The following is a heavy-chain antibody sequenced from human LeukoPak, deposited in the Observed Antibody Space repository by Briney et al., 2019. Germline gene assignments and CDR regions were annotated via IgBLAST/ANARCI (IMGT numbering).Heavy chain of an antibody. Sequence: PGGSLRLSCAASGFTFSSYAMSWVRQAPGKGLEWVSAISGSGGNTYYADSVKGRFTMSRDNSKNTLYLQMNSLRAEGTAVYYCARGGGYRFDPFDYWGQGTLVTVSS. CDR2: ISGSGGNT. D-gene: IGHD5-12*01. CDR3: ARGGGYRFDPFDY. CDR1: GFTFSSYA. V-gene: IGHV3-23*01. J-gene: IGHJ4*02.